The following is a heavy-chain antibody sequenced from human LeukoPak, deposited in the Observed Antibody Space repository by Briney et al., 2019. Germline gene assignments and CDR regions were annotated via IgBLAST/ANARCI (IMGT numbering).Heavy chain of an antibody. CDR1: GFSFSSHW. D-gene: IGHD6-19*01. Sequence: GGSLRLSCAASGFSFSSHWVHWVRQAPGKGLEWVSSISSSTSYIYYADSVKGRFTISRDNAKNSLYLQMNSLRAEDTAVYYCARARAAVAAYDAFDIWGQGTMVTVSS. CDR3: ARARAAVAAYDAFDI. CDR2: ISSSTSYI. V-gene: IGHV3-21*01. J-gene: IGHJ3*02.